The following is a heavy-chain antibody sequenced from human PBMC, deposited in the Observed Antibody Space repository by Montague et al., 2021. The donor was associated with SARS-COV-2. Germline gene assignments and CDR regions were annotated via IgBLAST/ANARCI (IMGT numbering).Heavy chain of an antibody. CDR1: GGSFSGYY. CDR2: INHSGST. CDR3: VVDPLGPRGRGFDY. Sequence: SETLSLTCAVYGGSFSGYYWNWIRQPPGKGLEWIGEINHSGSTNYNPSLKSRVTISVDTSKNQFSLKLSSVTAADTAVYYCVVDPLGPRGRGFDYWGQGTLVTVSS. D-gene: IGHD2-15*01. V-gene: IGHV4-34*01. J-gene: IGHJ4*02.